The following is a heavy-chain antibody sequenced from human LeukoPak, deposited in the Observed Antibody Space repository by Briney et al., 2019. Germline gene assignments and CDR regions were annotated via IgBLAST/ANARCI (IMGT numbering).Heavy chain of an antibody. J-gene: IGHJ4*01. Sequence: GRSLRLSCAASGFTFSSYAMHWVRQAPGKGLEGVAVISYDGSNKYYADSVKGRFTISRDNSKNTLYLQMNSLRAEDTAVYYCARDRDSSSWSRGYFDYWGQGTLVTVSS. CDR2: ISYDGSNK. CDR1: GFTFSSYA. V-gene: IGHV3-30*04. D-gene: IGHD6-13*01. CDR3: ARDRDSSSWSRGYFDY.